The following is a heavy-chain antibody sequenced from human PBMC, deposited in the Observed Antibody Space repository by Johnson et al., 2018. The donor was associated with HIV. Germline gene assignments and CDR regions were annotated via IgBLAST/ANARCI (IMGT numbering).Heavy chain of an antibody. V-gene: IGHV3-30*04. Sequence: QVQLVESGGGVVQPGRSLRLSCAASAFTFRSYSMHWVRQAPGKGLEWVAVISYDGKNKDYADSVKRRFTISRDNAKNTLYLQMNSLRIEDTAVYYCARGSRYTYDNDDVYLLQAFDVWGQGTMVTVSS. J-gene: IGHJ3*01. CDR1: AFTFRSYS. CDR2: ISYDGKNK. CDR3: ARGSRYTYDNDDVYLLQAFDV. D-gene: IGHD3-16*01.